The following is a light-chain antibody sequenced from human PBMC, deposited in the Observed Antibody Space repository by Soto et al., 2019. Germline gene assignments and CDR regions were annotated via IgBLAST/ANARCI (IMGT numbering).Light chain of an antibody. CDR2: AAS. J-gene: IGKJ5*01. V-gene: IGKV1-9*01. CDR1: QGINSN. Sequence: DIQLTQSPSFLSASVGDRVTITCRASQGINSNLAWYQQKPGKVPKLLIYAASTLQSGVPPRFSVSGSWTEFTLTISRLQPEDFATYYCQQINSYPTTFGHGTRLEI. CDR3: QQINSYPTT.